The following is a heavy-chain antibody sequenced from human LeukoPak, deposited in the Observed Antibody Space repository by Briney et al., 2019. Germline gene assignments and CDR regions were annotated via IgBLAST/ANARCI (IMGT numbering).Heavy chain of an antibody. V-gene: IGHV3-23*01. D-gene: IGHD6-19*01. Sequence: GGSLRLSCAASGFTFSSYAMSWVRQAPGKGLEWVSAISGSGGSTYYADSVRGRFTISRDNSKNTPYLQMNSLRAEDTAVYYCAKSKASGWMRYFDYWGQGTLVTVSS. J-gene: IGHJ4*02. CDR3: AKSKASGWMRYFDY. CDR1: GFTFSSYA. CDR2: ISGSGGST.